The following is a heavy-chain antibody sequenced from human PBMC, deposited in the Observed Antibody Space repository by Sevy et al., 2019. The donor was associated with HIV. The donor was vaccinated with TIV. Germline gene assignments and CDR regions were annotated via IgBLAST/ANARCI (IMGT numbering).Heavy chain of an antibody. V-gene: IGHV3-33*01. CDR3: AREDIRVAGIGYYFHS. Sequence: GSLRLSCSASGFSISGYGMHWVRQAPGKGLEWVAVIWYDGTNKKYADSVKGRFTISRDNSKNTLYLQMNSLRAEDTAVYYCAREDIRVAGIGYYFHSWGQGTLVTVSS. CDR2: IWYDGTNK. J-gene: IGHJ4*02. D-gene: IGHD6-19*01. CDR1: GFSISGYG.